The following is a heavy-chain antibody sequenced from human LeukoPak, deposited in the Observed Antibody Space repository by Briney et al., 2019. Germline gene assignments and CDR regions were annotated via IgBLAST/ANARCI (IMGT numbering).Heavy chain of an antibody. D-gene: IGHD6-19*01. Sequence: GGSLRLSCGASAFTLSSDSMNWGRQAPGEGLEWVSFISSGSSYIYYADSVKDRFTISRDNAKNSLYLQMNSLRVEDTAIYYCARARSGYTSGSDFDYWGQGTLVTVSS. CDR3: ARARSGYTSGSDFDY. J-gene: IGHJ4*02. CDR1: AFTLSSDS. V-gene: IGHV3-21*01. CDR2: ISSGSSYI.